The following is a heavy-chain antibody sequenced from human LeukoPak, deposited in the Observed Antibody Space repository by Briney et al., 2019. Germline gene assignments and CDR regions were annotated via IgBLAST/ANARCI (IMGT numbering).Heavy chain of an antibody. CDR3: ARAEATGRVDY. Sequence: GGSLRLSCAASGFTFNNFWMSWVRQAPGKGLEWVANINQDGSAEYYVDSVKGRFTISRDNAKNSLYLQMNSLRAEDTAVYYCARAEATGRVDYWGQGTLVAVSS. CDR1: GFTFNNFW. D-gene: IGHD6-13*01. CDR2: INQDGSAE. J-gene: IGHJ4*02. V-gene: IGHV3-7*01.